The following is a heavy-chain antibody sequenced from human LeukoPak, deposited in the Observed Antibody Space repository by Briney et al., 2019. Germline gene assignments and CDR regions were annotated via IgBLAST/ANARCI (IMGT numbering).Heavy chain of an antibody. CDR3: ARGGPAAMIDYYYYGMDV. CDR2: INPNSGGT. D-gene: IGHD2-2*01. J-gene: IGHJ6*02. CDR1: GYTFTGYY. V-gene: IGHV1-2*02. Sequence: ASVKVSCKASGYTFTGYYMHWVRQAPGQGLEWMGWINPNSGGTSYAQKFQGRVAMTRDTSISTAYMELSRLRSDDTAVYYCARGGPAAMIDYYYYGMDVWGQGTTVTVSS.